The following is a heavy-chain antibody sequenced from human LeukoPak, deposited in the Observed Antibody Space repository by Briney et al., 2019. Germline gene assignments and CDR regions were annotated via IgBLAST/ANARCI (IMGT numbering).Heavy chain of an antibody. CDR1: GYTFTGYY. J-gene: IGHJ4*02. V-gene: IGHV1-2*02. Sequence: ASVKVSCKASGYTFTGYYMHWVRQAPGQGLEWMGWINPNSGGTNYAQKFQGRVTMTRDTSTSTVYMELSSLRSEDTAVYYCAREIPSGWYYFDYWGQGTLVTVSS. D-gene: IGHD6-19*01. CDR3: AREIPSGWYYFDY. CDR2: INPNSGGT.